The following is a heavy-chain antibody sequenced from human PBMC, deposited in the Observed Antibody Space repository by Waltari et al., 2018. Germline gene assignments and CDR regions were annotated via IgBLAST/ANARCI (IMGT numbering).Heavy chain of an antibody. D-gene: IGHD6-13*01. CDR2: INHSGST. CDR3: ARLGRIAARYYFDY. J-gene: IGHJ4*02. V-gene: IGHV4-34*01. Sequence: QVQLPQWGAGLLKPSETLSLTCAVYGGSFSGYYWSWIRQPPGKGLEWIGEINHSGSTNYNPSLKSRVTISVDTSKNQFSLKLSSVTAADTAVYYCARLGRIAARYYFDYWGQGTLVTVSS. CDR1: GGSFSGYY.